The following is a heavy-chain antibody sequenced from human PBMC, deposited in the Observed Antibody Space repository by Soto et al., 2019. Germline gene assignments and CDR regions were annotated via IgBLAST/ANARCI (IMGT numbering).Heavy chain of an antibody. D-gene: IGHD3-16*01. Sequence: EVQLVESGGGLVQPGGSLKLSCAASGFTFSGSAMHWVRQASGKGLEWVGRIRSKANSYATAYAASVKGRFTISRDDSKNTAYLQMNRLKTEDTAVYYCTRPSYPDYDYYYYGMDVWGQGTTVTVSS. CDR1: GFTFSGSA. CDR3: TRPSYPDYDYYYYGMDV. V-gene: IGHV3-73*02. CDR2: IRSKANSYAT. J-gene: IGHJ6*02.